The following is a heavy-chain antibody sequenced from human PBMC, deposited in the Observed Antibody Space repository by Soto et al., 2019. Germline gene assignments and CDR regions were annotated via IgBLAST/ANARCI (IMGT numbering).Heavy chain of an antibody. D-gene: IGHD3-10*01. J-gene: IGHJ6*02. CDR1: GDTFKNCV. V-gene: IGHV1-69*01. Sequence: QVQVVQSGVEVRRPGSSVKVSCKASGDTFKNCVISWVRQAPGQGLEWMGGIIPLFGTTDFAQRFQSRLTITTDESTTTAHMELSRLRSEDTATYYCAAELGFGKLSVVWGQGTTVIVSS. CDR2: IIPLFGTT. CDR3: AAELGFGKLSVV.